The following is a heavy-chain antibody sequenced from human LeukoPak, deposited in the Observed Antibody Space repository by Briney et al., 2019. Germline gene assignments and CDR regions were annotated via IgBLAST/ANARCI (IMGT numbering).Heavy chain of an antibody. D-gene: IGHD3-22*01. CDR1: GFTVSSNY. CDR3: ARDTADSSGYHY. CDR2: IYSGGST. J-gene: IGHJ4*02. V-gene: IGHV3-53*01. Sequence: GGSLRLSCAASGFTVSSNYMSWVRQAPGKGLEWVSIIYSGGSTYYADSVKGRFTISRDNSKNTLYLQMNSLRAEDTAVYYCARDTADSSGYHYWGQGTLVTVSS.